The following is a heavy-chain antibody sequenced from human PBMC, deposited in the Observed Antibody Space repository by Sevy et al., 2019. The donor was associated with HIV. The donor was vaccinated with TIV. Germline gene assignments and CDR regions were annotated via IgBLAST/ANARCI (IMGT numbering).Heavy chain of an antibody. CDR2: IYYSGST. CDR1: GGSISSYY. D-gene: IGHD3-3*01. CDR3: ARHVAIGFWSGEREALLYNWFDP. V-gene: IGHV4-59*08. J-gene: IGHJ5*02. Sequence: SETLSLTCTVSGGSISSYYWSWIRQPPGKGLEWIGYIYYSGSTNYNPSLKSRVTISVDTSKNQFSLKLSSVTAADTAVYYCARHVAIGFWSGEREALLYNWFDPWGQGTLVTVSS.